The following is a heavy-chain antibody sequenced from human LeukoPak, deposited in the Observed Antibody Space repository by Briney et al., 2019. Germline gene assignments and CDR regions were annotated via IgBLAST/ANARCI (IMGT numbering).Heavy chain of an antibody. Sequence: GGSLRLSCAASGFTFSSYAMHWVRQASGKGLEGVAVISYDGSNKYYADSVKGRFTISRDNAKNSLYLQMNSLRAEDTAVYYCARDLKWEPYDYWGQGTLVTVSS. CDR2: ISYDGSNK. J-gene: IGHJ4*02. V-gene: IGHV3-30-3*01. CDR3: ARDLKWEPYDY. D-gene: IGHD1-26*01. CDR1: GFTFSSYA.